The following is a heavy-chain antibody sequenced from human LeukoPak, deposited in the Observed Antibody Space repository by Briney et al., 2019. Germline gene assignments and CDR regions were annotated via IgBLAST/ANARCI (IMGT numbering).Heavy chain of an antibody. CDR1: GGSISSYY. CDR3: ARGGLRSLNWFDP. V-gene: IGHV4-4*07. CDR2: IYSSGST. D-gene: IGHD4-17*01. J-gene: IGHJ5*02. Sequence: SETLSLTCTGSGGSISSYYWSWIRQPAGKGLEWIGRIYSSGSTNYNPSLKSRVTMSVDTSKNQFYLKLSSVTTADTAVYYCARGGLRSLNWFDPWGQGTLVTVSS.